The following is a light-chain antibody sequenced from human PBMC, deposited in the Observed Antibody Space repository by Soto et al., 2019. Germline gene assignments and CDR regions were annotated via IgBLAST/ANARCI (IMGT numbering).Light chain of an antibody. V-gene: IGLV2-11*01. Sequence: QSVLTQLRSVSGSPGQSGTISCPGTSSDFGGYNYVSWYQHHPGKAPKLMIYDGSERPSGVPDRFSGSKSGNTASLTISGLQAEDEADYYCCSYAGTFYVFGTGTKVTVL. CDR3: CSYAGTFYV. J-gene: IGLJ1*01. CDR2: DGS. CDR1: SSDFGGYNY.